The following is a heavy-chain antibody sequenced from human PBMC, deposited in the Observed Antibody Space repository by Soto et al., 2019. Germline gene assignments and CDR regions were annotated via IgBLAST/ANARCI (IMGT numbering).Heavy chain of an antibody. J-gene: IGHJ5*02. CDR1: GFTFISYG. D-gene: IGHD6-13*01. CDR2: ITTGRNT. V-gene: IGHV3-23*01. CDR3: ARGAAAAGTDWFDA. Sequence: EMQLLESGGGLVQPGGSLRLSCAASGFTFISYGMTWVRQAPGKGLEWVSGITTGRNTYYAESVKGRFTISRDNSKNVVYLQMNSLRAEDTAVYYCARGAAAAGTDWFDAWGQGTRVIVSS.